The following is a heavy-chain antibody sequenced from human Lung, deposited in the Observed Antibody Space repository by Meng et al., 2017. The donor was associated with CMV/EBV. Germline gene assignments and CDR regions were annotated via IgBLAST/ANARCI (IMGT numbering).Heavy chain of an antibody. D-gene: IGHD2-15*01. CDR1: GYPFRSTG. CDR3: ARGTPGRSYCDY. CDR2: FVNYVDT. V-gene: IGHV1-18*01. J-gene: IGHJ4*02. Sequence: QVHLLQAGPGVKKPGSSGRCSCKPSGYPFRSTGICWVRQAAGPGLAWMGWFVNYVDTYPAPKFQGRVTMTTDTQSNTAFLELRSLSSDDTAVYYCARGTPGRSYCDYWGQGTLVTVSS.